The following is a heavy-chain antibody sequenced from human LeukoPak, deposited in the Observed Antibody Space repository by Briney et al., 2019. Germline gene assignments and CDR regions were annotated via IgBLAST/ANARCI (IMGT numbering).Heavy chain of an antibody. CDR3: ARAGMYSSGWFRFDP. V-gene: IGHV3-7*01. J-gene: IGHJ5*02. CDR1: GFTFSDYY. D-gene: IGHD6-19*01. Sequence: GGSLRLSCAASGFTFSDYYMSWIRQAPGKGLEWVANIKQDGSEKYYVDSVKGRFTISRDNAKNSLYLQMNSLRAEDTAVYYCARAGMYSSGWFRFDPWGQGTLVTVSS. CDR2: IKQDGSEK.